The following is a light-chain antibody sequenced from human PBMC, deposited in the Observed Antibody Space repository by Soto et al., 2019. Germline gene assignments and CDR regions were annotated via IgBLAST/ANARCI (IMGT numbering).Light chain of an antibody. Sequence: QSVLTQPPSASGTPGQRVTISCSGSSSNIGSNYVYWYQQLPGTAPKLLIYSNNQRPSGVPDRFSGSKSGNTASLTISGLQAEDEADYYCCSYAGSYTFDVFGTGTKVTVL. CDR2: SNN. CDR3: CSYAGSYTFDV. CDR1: SSNIGSNY. J-gene: IGLJ1*01. V-gene: IGLV1-47*02.